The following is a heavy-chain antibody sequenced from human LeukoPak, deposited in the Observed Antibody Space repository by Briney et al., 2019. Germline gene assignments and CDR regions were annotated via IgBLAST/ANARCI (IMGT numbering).Heavy chain of an antibody. CDR3: AKDQDIVVVPAAGFDY. CDR2: ISGSGGST. J-gene: IGHJ4*02. D-gene: IGHD2-2*01. Sequence: ETLSLTCTVSGGSISSYYWSWVRQAPGKRLEWVSAISGSGGSTYYADSVKGRFTISRDNSKNTLYLQMNSLRAEDTAVYYCAKDQDIVVVPAAGFDYWGQGTLVTVSS. CDR1: GGSISSYY. V-gene: IGHV3-23*01.